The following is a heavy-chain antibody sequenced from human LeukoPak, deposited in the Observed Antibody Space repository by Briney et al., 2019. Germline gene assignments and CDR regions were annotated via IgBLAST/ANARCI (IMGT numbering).Heavy chain of an antibody. CDR3: AREPGDTDYYGSGSYAFDI. Sequence: GGSLRLSCAASGFTVSSSYMSWVRQAPGKGLEWVAVIWYDGSNKYYADSVKGRFTISRDNSKNTLYLQMNSLRAEDTAVYYCAREPGDTDYYGSGSYAFDIWGQGTMVTVSS. J-gene: IGHJ3*02. CDR2: IWYDGSNK. CDR1: GFTVSSSY. D-gene: IGHD3-10*01. V-gene: IGHV3-33*08.